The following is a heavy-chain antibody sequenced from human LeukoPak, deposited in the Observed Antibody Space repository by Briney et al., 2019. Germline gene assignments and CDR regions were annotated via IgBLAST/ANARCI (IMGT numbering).Heavy chain of an antibody. Sequence: GASVKVSCKASGYTFTSYGISWVRQAPGQGLEWMGWISAYNGNTNYAQKLQGRVTMTTDTSTSTAYMELRSLRSDDTAVYYCARYGFCSGGSCYQYYFDYWGQGTLVTVSS. J-gene: IGHJ4*02. CDR1: GYTFTSYG. CDR3: ARYGFCSGGSCYQYYFDY. CDR2: ISAYNGNT. D-gene: IGHD2-15*01. V-gene: IGHV1-18*01.